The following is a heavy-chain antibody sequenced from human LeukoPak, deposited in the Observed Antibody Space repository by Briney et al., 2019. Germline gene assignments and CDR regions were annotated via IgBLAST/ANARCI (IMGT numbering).Heavy chain of an antibody. J-gene: IGHJ4*02. Sequence: PGGSLRLSCAASGFTFISYSIHWVRQAPGKGLEWVAFIRYDGSNKYYADSVKGRFTISRDNSKNTVYLQMNSLRAEDTAVYYCASPGEDYGDYEFDYWGQGTLVTVSS. CDR1: GFTFISYS. D-gene: IGHD4-17*01. V-gene: IGHV3-30*02. CDR3: ASPGEDYGDYEFDY. CDR2: IRYDGSNK.